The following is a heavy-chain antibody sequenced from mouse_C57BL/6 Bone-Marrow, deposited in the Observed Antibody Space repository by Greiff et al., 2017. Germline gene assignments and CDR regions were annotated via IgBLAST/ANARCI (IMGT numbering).Heavy chain of an antibody. J-gene: IGHJ4*01. D-gene: IGHD2-2*01. Sequence: QVQLQQSGPELVKPGASVKISCKASGYAFSSSWMNWVKQRPGKGLEWIGRIYPGDGDTNYNGKFKGKATLTADKSSSTAYMQLSSLTSEDSAVYFCATYWGYGYYAMDYWGQGTSVTVSS. CDR3: ATYWGYGYYAMDY. CDR1: GYAFSSSW. CDR2: IYPGDGDT. V-gene: IGHV1-82*01.